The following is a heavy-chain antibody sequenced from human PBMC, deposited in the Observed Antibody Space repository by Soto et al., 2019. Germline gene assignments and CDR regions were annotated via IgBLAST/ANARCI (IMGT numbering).Heavy chain of an antibody. Sequence: GGSLRLSCTASGFTFNSYNMNWVRQAPGKGLEWVSSISSSSYIYYTDSVKGRFTISRDSAKNSLYLQMNSLRAEDTAMYYCARDLAAAGTFDYWGQGTLVTVSS. CDR3: ARDLAAAGTFDY. J-gene: IGHJ4*02. D-gene: IGHD6-13*01. CDR1: GFTFNSYN. CDR2: ISSSSYI. V-gene: IGHV3-21*01.